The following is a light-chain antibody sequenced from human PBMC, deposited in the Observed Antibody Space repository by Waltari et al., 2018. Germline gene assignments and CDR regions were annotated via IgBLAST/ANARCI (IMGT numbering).Light chain of an antibody. J-gene: IGLJ3*02. CDR1: SGHSTNV. Sequence: QLVLTQSPSASASLGASVKLTCTLSSGHSTNVIAWHQQQPERGPGYLMKVNSDGSHSKGDGIPDRFSGSSSGAERYLTISSLQSEDEADYYCETGGHGTWVFGGGTKLTVL. CDR2: VNSDGSH. CDR3: ETGGHGTWV. V-gene: IGLV4-69*01.